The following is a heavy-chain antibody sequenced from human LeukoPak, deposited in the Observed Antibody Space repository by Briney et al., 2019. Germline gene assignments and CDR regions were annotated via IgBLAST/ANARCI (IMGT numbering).Heavy chain of an antibody. J-gene: IGHJ6*02. CDR3: ARDRRSYYGMDV. CDR2: IKQDGSEK. V-gene: IGHV3-7*05. Sequence: GGSLRLSCAASGFTSGFTFSNYWMTWVRQAPGKGLEWVATIKQDGSEKYYVDSVKGRFTIFRDNSYKSLYLQLNSLRAEDTAVYYCARDRRSYYGMDVWGQGTTVTVSS. CDR1: GFTFSNYW.